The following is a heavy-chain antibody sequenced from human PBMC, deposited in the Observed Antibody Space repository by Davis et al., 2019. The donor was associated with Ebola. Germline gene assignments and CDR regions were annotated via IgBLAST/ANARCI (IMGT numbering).Heavy chain of an antibody. V-gene: IGHV3-30*03. Sequence: GESLKISCAASGFTFSSYGMHWVRQAPGKGLEWVAVISYDGSNKYYADSVKGRFTISRDNAKNSLYLQMNSLRDEDTAVYYCARGGRWYDILTEASLMDVWGKGTTVGVSS. J-gene: IGHJ6*03. CDR1: GFTFSSYG. D-gene: IGHD3-9*01. CDR2: ISYDGSNK. CDR3: ARGGRWYDILTEASLMDV.